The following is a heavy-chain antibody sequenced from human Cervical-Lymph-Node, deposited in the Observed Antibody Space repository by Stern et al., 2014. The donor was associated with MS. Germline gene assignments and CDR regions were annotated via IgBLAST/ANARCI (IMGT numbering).Heavy chain of an antibody. V-gene: IGHV3-21*01. Sequence: EDQLVESGGGLVKPGGSLRLSCAASGFTFSSYSMNWVRQAPGKGLEWVASICSGGSYIYYADSLKGRFTISRDNAKNSLYLQMNSLRAEDTAVYYCARGRGGNYRYYFDYWGQGTLVTVSS. D-gene: IGHD4-23*01. CDR3: ARGRGGNYRYYFDY. CDR1: GFTFSSYS. J-gene: IGHJ4*02. CDR2: ICSGGSYI.